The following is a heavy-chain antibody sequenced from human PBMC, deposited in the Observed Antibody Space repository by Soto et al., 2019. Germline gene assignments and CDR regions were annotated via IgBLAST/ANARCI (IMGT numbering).Heavy chain of an antibody. V-gene: IGHV4-59*01. D-gene: IGHD2-2*01. CDR2: IDYSGST. CDR3: ARARYCRTPDCPRGYYFAMDA. Sequence: SATLSLTCTVAGDSFSLYYWPWMRQSPGQGLEWIGNIDYSGSTKYSPSLQSRVTMSKDTSKKQYSLKLTSVTAADTALYFCARARYCRTPDCPRGYYFAMDAWGQGTTVT. J-gene: IGHJ6*02. CDR1: GDSFSLYY.